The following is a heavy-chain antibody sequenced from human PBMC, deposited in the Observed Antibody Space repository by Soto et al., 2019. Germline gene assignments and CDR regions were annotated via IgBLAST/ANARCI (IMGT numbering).Heavy chain of an antibody. Sequence: SVKVSCKASGGTFYTYTFSWVRQAPGQGLEWMGSITPIYPTTDYAEKFQGRLTVTADGSTNTAYMELNSLTSEDTAVYYCARIPRYSFPTSDDLDSWGQGTLVTVSS. CDR2: ITPIYPTT. V-gene: IGHV1-69*13. J-gene: IGHJ4*02. CDR1: GGTFYTYT. CDR3: ARIPRYSFPTSDDLDS. D-gene: IGHD5-18*01.